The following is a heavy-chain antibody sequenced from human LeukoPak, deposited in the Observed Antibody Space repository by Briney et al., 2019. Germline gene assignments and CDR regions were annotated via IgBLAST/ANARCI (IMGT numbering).Heavy chain of an antibody. CDR2: INPNSGGT. D-gene: IGHD6-13*01. J-gene: IGHJ5*02. CDR1: NFTFTTYG. CDR3: ARRPAKSRIAAAGTGNWFDP. V-gene: IGHV1-2*02. Sequence: GASVKVSCKASNFTFTTYGFTWVRQAPGQGLEWMGWINPNSGGTNYAQKFQGRVTMTRDTSISTAYMELSRLRSDDTAVYYCARRPAKSRIAAAGTGNWFDPWGQGTLVTVSS.